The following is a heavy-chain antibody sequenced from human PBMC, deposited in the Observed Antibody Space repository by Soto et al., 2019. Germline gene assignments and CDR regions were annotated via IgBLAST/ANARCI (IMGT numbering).Heavy chain of an antibody. D-gene: IGHD5-12*01. CDR2: FKSVGAGGTT. V-gene: IGHV3-15*07. J-gene: IGHJ4*02. CDR3: IWESKFYSSWQ. CDR1: GFTFCRHG. Sequence: GGSLRLSCAAAGFTFCRHGMHWVRQAPGKGLEWVGRFKSVGAGGTTEYAAPVKGRFTLSRDDLQNTMYLQMNSLKTDDTAVYFCIWESKFYSSWQWGRGTLVTVSS.